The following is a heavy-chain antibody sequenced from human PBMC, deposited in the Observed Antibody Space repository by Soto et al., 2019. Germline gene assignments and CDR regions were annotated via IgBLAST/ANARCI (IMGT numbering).Heavy chain of an antibody. CDR2: IYSGGSS. J-gene: IGHJ6*03. CDR1: GFTVSSNY. Sequence: EVQLVESGGGLVQPGGSLRLSCAASGFTVSSNYMSWVRQAPGKGLEWVSVIYSGGSSYYADSVKGRFTISRDNSKNTLYLQMNSLRAEDTAVYYCARASYDFWSGYRSDYYYYYMDVWGKGTTVTVSS. V-gene: IGHV3-66*01. D-gene: IGHD3-3*01. CDR3: ARASYDFWSGYRSDYYYYYMDV.